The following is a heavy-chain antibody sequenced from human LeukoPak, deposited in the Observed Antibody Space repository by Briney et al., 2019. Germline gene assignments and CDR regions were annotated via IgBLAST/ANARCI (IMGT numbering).Heavy chain of an antibody. CDR2: INTNTGNP. CDR1: GYTFTSYA. D-gene: IGHD2-15*01. J-gene: IGHJ4*02. V-gene: IGHV7-4-1*02. CDR3: ARGFVGYCSGGSCFFDY. Sequence: EASVKVSCKASGYTFTSYAMNWVRQAPGQGLEWMGWINTNTGNPTYAQGFTGRFVFSLDTSVSTAYLQISSLKAEDTAVYYCARGFVGYCSGGSCFFDYWGQGTLVTVSS.